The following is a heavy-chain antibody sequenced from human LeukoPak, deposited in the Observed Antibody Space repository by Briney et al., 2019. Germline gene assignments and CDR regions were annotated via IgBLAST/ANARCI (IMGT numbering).Heavy chain of an antibody. CDR1: GGTFSSYA. J-gene: IGHJ5*02. CDR2: IIPIFGTA. Sequence: AASVKVSCKASGGTFSSYAISWVRQAPGQGLEWKGGIIPIFGTANYAQKFQGRVTITADESTSTAYMELSSLRSEDTAVYYCARDHYDFWSGYYKPNWFDPWGQGTLVTVSS. V-gene: IGHV1-69*13. CDR3: ARDHYDFWSGYYKPNWFDP. D-gene: IGHD3-3*01.